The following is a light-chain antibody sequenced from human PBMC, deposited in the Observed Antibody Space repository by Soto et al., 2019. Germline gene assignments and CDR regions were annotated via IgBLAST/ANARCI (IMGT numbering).Light chain of an antibody. CDR1: QSVSYY. V-gene: IGKV3-20*01. CDR2: GAS. CDR3: QQYGSSGT. J-gene: IGKJ1*01. Sequence: VTQSPGTLSLSPGERATLSCRASQSVSYYLAWYQQKPGQAPRLLIYGASNRATGIPDRFSGSGSGTDFTLTISRLEPEDCAVYYCQQYGSSGTFGQGAKVDIK.